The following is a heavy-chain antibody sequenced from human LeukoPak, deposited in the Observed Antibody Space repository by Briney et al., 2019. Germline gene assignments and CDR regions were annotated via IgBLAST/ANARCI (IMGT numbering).Heavy chain of an antibody. CDR2: INPNSGGT. D-gene: IGHD3-10*01. J-gene: IGHJ6*02. CDR1: GYTFTGYY. CDR3: GLLWFGELYGYGMDV. V-gene: IGHV1-2*02. Sequence: GASVKVSCKASGYTFTGYYMHWVRQAPGQGLEWMGWINPNSGGTNYAQKFQGRVTMTRDTSISTAYMELSRLRSGDTAVYYCGLLWFGELYGYGMDVWGQGTTVTVSS.